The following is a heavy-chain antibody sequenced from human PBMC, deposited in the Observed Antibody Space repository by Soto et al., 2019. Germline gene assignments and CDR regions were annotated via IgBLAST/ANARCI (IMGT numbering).Heavy chain of an antibody. D-gene: IGHD4-4*01. CDR1: GGSISSSSYY. Sequence: SETLSLTCTVSGGSISSSSYYWGWIRQPPGKGLEWIGSIYYSGSTYYNPSLKSRVTISVDTSKNQFSLKLSSVTAADTAVYYCARDTVTTHYYYYYYGMDVCGQGTPVTVYS. J-gene: IGHJ6*02. CDR3: ARDTVTTHYYYYYYGMDV. CDR2: IYYSGST. V-gene: IGHV4-39*01.